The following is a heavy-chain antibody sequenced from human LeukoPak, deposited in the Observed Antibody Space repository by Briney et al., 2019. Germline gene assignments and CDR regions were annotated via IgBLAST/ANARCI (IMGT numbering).Heavy chain of an antibody. V-gene: IGHV1-2*06. Sequence: ASVKVSCKASGYTFTGYYIHWVRQAPGQGLEWMGRINPSSGVTNYAQKFQGRVTMTRDTSISTAYMELSSLISDDSALYYCARADSRDYWGQGTLVTASS. CDR3: ARADSRDY. CDR2: INPSSGVT. CDR1: GYTFTGYY. J-gene: IGHJ4*02.